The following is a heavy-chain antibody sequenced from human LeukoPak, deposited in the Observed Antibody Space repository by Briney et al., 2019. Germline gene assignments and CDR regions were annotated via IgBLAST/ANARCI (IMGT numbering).Heavy chain of an antibody. CDR2: ISGSGGST. J-gene: IGHJ6*03. Sequence: GGSLRLSCAASGFTFSSYAMSWFRQAPGKGLEWVSAISGSGGSTYYADSVKGRFTISRDNSKNTLYLQMNSLRAEDTAVYYCAKTSGRNYYYYMDVWGKGTTVTVSS. CDR3: AKTSGRNYYYYMDV. V-gene: IGHV3-23*01. CDR1: GFTFSSYA. D-gene: IGHD1-14*01.